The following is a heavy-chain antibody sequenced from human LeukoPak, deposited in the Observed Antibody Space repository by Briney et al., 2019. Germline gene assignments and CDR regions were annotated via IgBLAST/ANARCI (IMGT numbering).Heavy chain of an antibody. CDR3: AKDLHVRSSSTVTTGGVDS. V-gene: IGHV3-23*01. D-gene: IGHD4-17*01. CDR1: GFTFDDYG. Sequence: GGSLRLSCAASGFTFDDYGMSWVRKTPGKGLEWVSVISNSAGNSYYADSVKGRFTISRDNSKNTLYLQMNSLRADDTAVYYCAKDLHVRSSSTVTTGGVDSWGQGTLVTVSS. CDR2: ISNSAGNS. J-gene: IGHJ4*02.